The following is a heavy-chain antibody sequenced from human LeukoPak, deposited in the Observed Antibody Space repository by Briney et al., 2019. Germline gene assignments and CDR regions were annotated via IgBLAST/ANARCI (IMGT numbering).Heavy chain of an antibody. CDR2: ISYDGSNK. D-gene: IGHD3-22*01. CDR3: ARDSYITMIVVAIDSYIDY. J-gene: IGHJ4*02. CDR1: GFTFRSHA. Sequence: GTSLRLSCATSGFTFRSHAMHWVRQSPGKGLEWVAVISYDGSNKYYADSVKGRFTISRDNSKNTLYLQMNSLRAEDTAVYYCARDSYITMIVVAIDSYIDYWGQGTLVTVSS. V-gene: IGHV3-30-3*01.